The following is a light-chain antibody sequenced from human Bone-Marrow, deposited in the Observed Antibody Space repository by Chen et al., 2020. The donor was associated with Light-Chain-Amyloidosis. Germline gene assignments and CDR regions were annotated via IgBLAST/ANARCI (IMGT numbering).Light chain of an antibody. J-gene: IGLJ3*02. V-gene: IGLV6-57*01. CDR1: SGSIATNY. CDR2: GDD. Sequence: NFMLTQPHSVSESPGKTVIISCTRSSGSIATNYVQWYQQRPGSSPTTVIYGDDQRPSGVPDRFSGSIDRSSTSASLTISGLKTEDEADYCCQSYQGSSQGVFGGGTKLTVL. CDR3: QSYQGSSQGV.